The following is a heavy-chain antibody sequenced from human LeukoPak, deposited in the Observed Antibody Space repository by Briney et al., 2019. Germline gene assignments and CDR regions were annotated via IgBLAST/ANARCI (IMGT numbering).Heavy chain of an antibody. D-gene: IGHD2-2*01. CDR3: ARRIVVVPAAHAFDI. CDR2: IYPGDSDT. V-gene: IGHV5-51*01. CDR1: GYSFTSYW. Sequence: GESLKISCKGSGYSFTSYWIGWMRQMPGKGLEWMGIIYPGDSDTRYSPSFQGQVTISADKSISTAYLQWSSLKASDTAMYYCARRIVVVPAAHAFDIWGQGTMVTVSS. J-gene: IGHJ3*02.